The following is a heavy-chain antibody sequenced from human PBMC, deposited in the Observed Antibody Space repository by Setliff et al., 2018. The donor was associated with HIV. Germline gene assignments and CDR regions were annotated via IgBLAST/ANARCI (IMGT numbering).Heavy chain of an antibody. CDR2: ISYSGST. V-gene: IGHV4-59*12. CDR3: ASWGAGGNSGFDY. CDR1: GCSISNYY. Sequence: SETLSLTCSVSGCSISNYYWSWIRQPPGKGFEWLGYISYSGSTNYNPSLKRRVTISIDTSKNRFSLKLRSVTAADTAMYYCASWGAGGNSGFDYWGRGTLVTVSS. J-gene: IGHJ4*02. D-gene: IGHD2-21*01.